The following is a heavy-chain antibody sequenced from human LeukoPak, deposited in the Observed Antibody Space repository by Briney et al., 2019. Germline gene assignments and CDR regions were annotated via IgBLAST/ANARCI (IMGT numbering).Heavy chain of an antibody. CDR3: ARFITGPYYFDY. D-gene: IGHD3-22*01. CDR1: GFTFSSYN. J-gene: IGHJ4*02. Sequence: GGSLRLSCAASGFTFSSYNMKWVRQAPGKGLEWVSSISSSSTYIDYADSMKGRFTISRDNAKNSLYLQMNSLRAEDTAAYYCARFITGPYYFDYWGQGTLVTVSS. V-gene: IGHV3-21*01. CDR2: ISSSSTYI.